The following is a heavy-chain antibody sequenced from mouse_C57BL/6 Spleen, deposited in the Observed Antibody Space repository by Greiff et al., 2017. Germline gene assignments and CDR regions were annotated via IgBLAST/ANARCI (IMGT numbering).Heavy chain of an antibody. V-gene: IGHV1-22*01. J-gene: IGHJ2*01. CDR1: GYTFTDYN. D-gene: IGHD2-12*01. Sequence: VQLKQSGPELVKPGASVKMSCKASGYTFTDYNMHWVKQSHGKSLEGIGYINPNNGGTSYNQKFKGKATLTVNKSSSTAYMELRSLTSEDSAVYYCAYEGNFDYWGQGTTLTVSS. CDR2: INPNNGGT. CDR3: AYEGNFDY.